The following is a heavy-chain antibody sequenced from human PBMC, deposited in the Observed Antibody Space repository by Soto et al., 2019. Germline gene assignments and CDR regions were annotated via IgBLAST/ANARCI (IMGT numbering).Heavy chain of an antibody. J-gene: IGHJ4*02. D-gene: IGHD6-19*01. CDR3: ANLGIAGAGAIDS. CDR1: GFTVSSNY. CDR2: IYSGGST. V-gene: IGHV3-66*01. Sequence: EVQLVESGGGLVQPGGSLRLSCAASGFTVSSNYMSWVRQAPGKGLEWVSVIYSGGSTYYADSVKGRFTISRDNSKNTLYLKVNGVGAGDRAVYSGANLGIAGAGAIDSWGEGPLFTVPS.